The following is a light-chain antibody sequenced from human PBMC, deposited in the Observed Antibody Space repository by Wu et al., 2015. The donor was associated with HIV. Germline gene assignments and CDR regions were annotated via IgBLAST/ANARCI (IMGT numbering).Light chain of an antibody. CDR2: GAS. CDR1: QSVSSDY. CDR3: QQYGSSPYT. V-gene: IGKV3-20*01. J-gene: IGKJ2*01. Sequence: EIVLTQSPGTLSLSPGARATLSCRASQSVSSDYFAWYQQKPGQAPRLLIYGASSRATGIPDRFSGSGSGTDFTLTIRRPEPEDIAVYYCQQYGSSPYTFGQGTKLEI.